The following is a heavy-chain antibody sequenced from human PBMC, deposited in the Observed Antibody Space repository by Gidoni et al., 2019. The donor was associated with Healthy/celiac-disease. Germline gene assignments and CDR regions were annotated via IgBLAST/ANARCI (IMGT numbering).Heavy chain of an antibody. CDR3: TRSWVTVTRNYFDY. D-gene: IGHD4-17*01. V-gene: IGHV3-49*05. CDR2: IISIAYGGTT. Sequence: EVQLVESGGGWVKRGRHLRLSCTASGFTCGHYAMSWFRKAPGKGPEWVGFIISIAYGGTTDYAASVNGRFPISRADSNSIASLQMHSLKTEATAVYYCTRSWVTVTRNYFDYWGQGTLVTVSS. J-gene: IGHJ4*02. CDR1: GFTCGHYA.